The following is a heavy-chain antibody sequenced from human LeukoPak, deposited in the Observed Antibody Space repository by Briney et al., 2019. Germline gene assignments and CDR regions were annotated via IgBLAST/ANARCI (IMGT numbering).Heavy chain of an antibody. J-gene: IGHJ4*02. CDR3: ARGERVNLWIFEGYDY. D-gene: IGHD3-3*01. CDR2: IWYDGGNE. Sequence: GGSLRLSCAASAFTFSNYAMHWVRQAPGEELEWVGMIWYDGGNENYADSVRGRFTISRDNVKNTLYLQMSSLRAEDTAVYYCARGERVNLWIFEGYDYWGRGTLVTVSS. CDR1: AFTFSNYA. V-gene: IGHV3-33*01.